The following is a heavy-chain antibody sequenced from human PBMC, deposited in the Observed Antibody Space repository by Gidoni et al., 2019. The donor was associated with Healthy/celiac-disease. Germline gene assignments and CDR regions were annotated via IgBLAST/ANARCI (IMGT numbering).Heavy chain of an antibody. CDR1: GGSISSSSYY. Sequence: QLQLQESGPGLVKPSETLSLTCPVSGGSISSSSYYWGWIRQPPGKGLEWIGSNYYSGSTYYNPSLKSRVTISVDTSKNQFSLKLSSVTAADTAVYYCARQLMITFGGVILDKNPYNWFDPWGQGTLVTVSS. CDR2: NYYSGST. D-gene: IGHD3-16*02. V-gene: IGHV4-39*01. CDR3: ARQLMITFGGVILDKNPYNWFDP. J-gene: IGHJ5*02.